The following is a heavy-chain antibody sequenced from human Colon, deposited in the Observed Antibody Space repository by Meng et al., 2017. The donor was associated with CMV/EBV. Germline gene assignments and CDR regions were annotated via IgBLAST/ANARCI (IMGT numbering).Heavy chain of an antibody. Sequence: GESLKISCAASGFTISTYAMTWVHQAPGKGLEWVSAISESGYDTYHADSVKGRFTISRDHSKNTLYLEMNSLRAEDTAEYYCAKASCSSTTCPYRGDYYYYYIMDVWGQGTAVTVSS. CDR3: AKASCSSTTCPYRGDYYYYYIMDV. CDR2: ISESGYDT. D-gene: IGHD2-2*01. J-gene: IGHJ6*02. CDR1: GFTISTYA. V-gene: IGHV3-23*01.